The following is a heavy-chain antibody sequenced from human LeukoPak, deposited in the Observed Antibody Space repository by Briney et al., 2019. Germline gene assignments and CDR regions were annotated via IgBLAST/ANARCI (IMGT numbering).Heavy chain of an antibody. V-gene: IGHV3-30*18. J-gene: IGHJ4*02. CDR1: GFIFSRYG. D-gene: IGHD4-17*01. Sequence: GGSLRLSCVASGFIFSRYGMHWVRQAPGKGLEWVAIISNDGSETYYVDSVKGRFTISRDNSKNMLYLQVNSLRIEDTAVYYCAKSWDTVTRGRTYFDYWGQGTLVIASS. CDR3: AKSWDTVTRGRTYFDY. CDR2: ISNDGSET.